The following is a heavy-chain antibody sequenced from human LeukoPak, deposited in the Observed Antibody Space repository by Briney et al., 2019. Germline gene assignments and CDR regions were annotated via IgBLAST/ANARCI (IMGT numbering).Heavy chain of an antibody. J-gene: IGHJ4*02. CDR2: IYTSGNT. CDR3: ARDRGDSSGYYPDY. CDR1: GGSISSYS. V-gene: IGHV4-4*07. Sequence: SETLSFTCTVSGGSISSYSWSWIRQPPGKGLEWIGRIYTSGNTNYNPSLKSRVTMSVDTSKNQFSLNLSSVTAADTAVYYCARDRGDSSGYYPDYWGQGTLVTVSS. D-gene: IGHD3-22*01.